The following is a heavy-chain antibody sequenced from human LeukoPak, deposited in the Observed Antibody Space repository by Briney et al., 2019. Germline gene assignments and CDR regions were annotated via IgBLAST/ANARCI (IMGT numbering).Heavy chain of an antibody. Sequence: SETLSLTCAVYGGSFSGYYWSWIRQPPGKGLEWIGEINHSGSTNYNPSLKSRVTISVDTSKNQFSLKLSSVTAADTAVYYCARPLDYGDGAFDIWGQGTMVTVSS. J-gene: IGHJ3*02. CDR1: GGSFSGYY. CDR3: ARPLDYGDGAFDI. CDR2: INHSGST. V-gene: IGHV4-34*01. D-gene: IGHD4-17*01.